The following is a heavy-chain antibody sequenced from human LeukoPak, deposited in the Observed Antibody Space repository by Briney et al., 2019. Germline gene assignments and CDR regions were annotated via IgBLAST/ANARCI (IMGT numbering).Heavy chain of an antibody. D-gene: IGHD1-1*01. V-gene: IGHV1-8*01. CDR1: GYTFTSYD. CDR2: MNPNSGNT. CDR3: AREPLDHYYYYGMDV. Sequence: GASVKVSCKASGYTFTSYDINWVRQATGQGLEWMGWMNPNSGNTGYAQKFQGRVTMTRDTSISTAYMELSRLRSDDTAVYYRAREPLDHYYYYGMDVWGQGTTVTVSS. J-gene: IGHJ6*02.